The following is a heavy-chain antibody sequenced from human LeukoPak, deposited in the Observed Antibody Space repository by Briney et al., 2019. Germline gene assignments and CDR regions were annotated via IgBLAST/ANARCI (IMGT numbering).Heavy chain of an antibody. CDR2: IKQDGSEK. CDR3: ARINWAYRMDV. CDR1: GFTFSSYW. D-gene: IGHD7-27*01. V-gene: IGHV3-7*03. Sequence: GGSLRLSCAASGFTFSSYWMSWVRQAPGKGLEWVANIKQDGSEKYYVDSAKGRFTISRDNAKNSLYLQMNSLRAEDTAVYYCARINWAYRMDVLGQGTTVTVSS. J-gene: IGHJ6*02.